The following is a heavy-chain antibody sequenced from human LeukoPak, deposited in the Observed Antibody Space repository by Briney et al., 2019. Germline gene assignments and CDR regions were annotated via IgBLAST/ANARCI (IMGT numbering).Heavy chain of an antibody. CDR2: INHSGST. J-gene: IGHJ3*02. V-gene: IGHV4-34*01. CDR3: ARSGGRGEMATIFGAFDI. Sequence: PSETLSLTCAVYGGSFSGYYWSWIRQPPGKGLEWIGEINHSGSTNYNPSLKRRVTISVDTSKNQFSLKLSSVTAADTAVYYCARSGGRGEMATIFGAFDIWGQGTMVTVSS. D-gene: IGHD5-24*01. CDR1: GGSFSGYY.